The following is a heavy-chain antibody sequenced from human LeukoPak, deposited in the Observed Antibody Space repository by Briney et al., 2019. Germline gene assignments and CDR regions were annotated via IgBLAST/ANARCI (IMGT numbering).Heavy chain of an antibody. D-gene: IGHD5-24*01. Sequence: ASVKVSCKASGGTFSSYAISWVRQAPGQGLEWMGRIIPILSIANYAQKFQGRVTITADKSTSTAYMELSSLRSEDTAVYYCARVEMATIFSLWGQGTLVTVSS. CDR3: ARVEMATIFSL. J-gene: IGHJ4*02. V-gene: IGHV1-69*04. CDR2: IIPILSIA. CDR1: GGTFSSYA.